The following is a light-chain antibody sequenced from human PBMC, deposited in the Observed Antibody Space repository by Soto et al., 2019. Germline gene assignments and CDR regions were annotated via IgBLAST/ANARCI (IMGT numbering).Light chain of an antibody. J-gene: IGLJ1*01. CDR3: SSYTGGSTYV. CDR2: DVS. CDR1: SSDIGGYKY. V-gene: IGLV2-14*01. Sequence: QSALTQPASVSGSPGQSITISCTGTSSDIGGYKYVSCYQQHPGKAPKLMIYDVSNRPSRVSNRFSGSKSGNTATRTISGLQGEDEAEYYCSSYTGGSTYVFGTGTELTVL.